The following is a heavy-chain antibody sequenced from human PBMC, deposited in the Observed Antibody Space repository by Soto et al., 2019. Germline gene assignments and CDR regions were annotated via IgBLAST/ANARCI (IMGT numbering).Heavy chain of an antibody. CDR1: GFTFSGSA. Sequence: EVQLVESGGGLVQPGGSLKLSCAASGFTFSGSAMHWVRQASGKGLEWVGRIRSKANSYATAYAASVKGRFTISRDDSKNTAYLQMNSLKTEDTAVYYCTSFGIYGSGDYWGQGPLVTVSS. D-gene: IGHD3-10*01. V-gene: IGHV3-73*02. J-gene: IGHJ4*02. CDR3: TSFGIYGSGDY. CDR2: IRSKANSYAT.